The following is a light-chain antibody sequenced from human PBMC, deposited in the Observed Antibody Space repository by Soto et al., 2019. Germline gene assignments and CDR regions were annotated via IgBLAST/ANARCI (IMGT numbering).Light chain of an antibody. V-gene: IGKV1-9*01. Sequence: IRLPQPHSFLPPLEEARVPIISRAGRAIRSNLAWYQQKPGKAPKLLISTASTLQSGVPSRFSGSGSGTEFTLTISSLQPEDFATYYCQQLNNYPRTFGQGTKVEIK. CDR3: QQLNNYPRT. CDR2: TAS. CDR1: RAIRSN. J-gene: IGKJ1*01.